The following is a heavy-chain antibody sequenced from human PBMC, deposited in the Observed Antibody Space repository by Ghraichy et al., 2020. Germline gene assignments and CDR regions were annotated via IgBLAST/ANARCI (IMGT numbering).Heavy chain of an antibody. CDR3: ARATKYDSSGYYYSHFDY. CDR1: GGTFSSYA. D-gene: IGHD3-22*01. Sequence: SVKVSCKASGGTFSSYAISWVRQAPGQGLEWMGGIIPIFGTANYAQKFQGRVTITADESTSTAYMELSSLRSEDTAVYYCARATKYDSSGYYYSHFDYWGQGTLVTVSS. CDR2: IIPIFGTA. V-gene: IGHV1-69*13. J-gene: IGHJ4*02.